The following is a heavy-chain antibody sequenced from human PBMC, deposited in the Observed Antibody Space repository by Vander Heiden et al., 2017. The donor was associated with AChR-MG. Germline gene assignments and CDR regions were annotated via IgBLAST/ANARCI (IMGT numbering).Heavy chain of an antibody. J-gene: IGHJ4*02. V-gene: IGHV3-23*01. D-gene: IGHD3-22*01. CDR1: GLTFSSYA. CDR2: ISGSGGST. Sequence: EVQLLESGGGLVQPGGSLRLSCAAPGLTFSSYAMSWVRQAPGKGLEWVSAISGSGGSTYYADSVKGRFTISRDNSKNTLYLQMNSLRAEDTAVYYCAKWTGDSSGYYYFDYWGQGTLVTVSS. CDR3: AKWTGDSSGYYYFDY.